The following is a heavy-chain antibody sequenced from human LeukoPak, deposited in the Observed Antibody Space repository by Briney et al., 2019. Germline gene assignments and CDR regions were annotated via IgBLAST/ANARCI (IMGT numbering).Heavy chain of an antibody. CDR3: AKDLLAYYDYVWGSYRFDY. D-gene: IGHD3-16*02. V-gene: IGHV3-23*01. CDR2: VSANGGTT. Sequence: PGGSLRLSCAASGFTFSCCAMHWVRQAPGKGLEWVSAVSANGGTTHYADSVKGRFTTSRDNSKNTLYLQMNSLRAEDTAVYYCAKDLLAYYDYVWGSYRFDYWGQGTLVTVSS. J-gene: IGHJ4*02. CDR1: GFTFSCCA.